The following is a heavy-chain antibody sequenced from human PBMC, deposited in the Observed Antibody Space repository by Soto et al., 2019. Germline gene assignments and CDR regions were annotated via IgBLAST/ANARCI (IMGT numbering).Heavy chain of an antibody. D-gene: IGHD5-12*01. CDR1: GFTFSSYA. Sequence: GGSLRLSCAASGFTFSSYAMSWVRQAPGKGLEWVSAISGSGGSTYYADSVKGRFTISRDNSKNTLYLQMNSLRAEDTAVYYCAKDLRGYSGYTNWFDPWGQGTLVTVSS. CDR3: AKDLRGYSGYTNWFDP. CDR2: ISGSGGST. J-gene: IGHJ5*02. V-gene: IGHV3-23*01.